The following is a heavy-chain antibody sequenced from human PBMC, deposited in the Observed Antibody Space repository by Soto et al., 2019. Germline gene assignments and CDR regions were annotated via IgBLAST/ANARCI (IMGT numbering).Heavy chain of an antibody. Sequence: ASVKVSCKASGYTFTSYGISWVLQAPGQGLEWMGWISAYNGNTNYAQKLQGRVTMTTDTSTSTAYMELRSLRSDDTAVYYCARDLEVVDWKNAFDIWGQGTMVTVSS. V-gene: IGHV1-18*01. CDR2: ISAYNGNT. D-gene: IGHD1-1*01. CDR1: GYTFTSYG. J-gene: IGHJ3*02. CDR3: ARDLEVVDWKNAFDI.